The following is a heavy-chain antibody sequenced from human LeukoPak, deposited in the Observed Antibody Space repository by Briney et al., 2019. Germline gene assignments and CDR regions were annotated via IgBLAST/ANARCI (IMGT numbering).Heavy chain of an antibody. D-gene: IGHD3-10*01. CDR2: ISGSGGST. J-gene: IGHJ3*02. CDR3: AKDRGTLLWFGELLHPDAFDI. V-gene: IGHV3-23*01. CDR1: GFTFSDYY. Sequence: GGSLRLSCAASGFTFSDYYMNWVRQAPGKGLEWVSAISGSGGSTYYADSVKGRFTISRDNSKNTLYLQMNSLRAEDTAVYYCAKDRGTLLWFGELLHPDAFDIWGQGTMVTVSS.